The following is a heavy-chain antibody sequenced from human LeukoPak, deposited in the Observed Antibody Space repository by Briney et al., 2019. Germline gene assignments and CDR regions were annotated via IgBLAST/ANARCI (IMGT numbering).Heavy chain of an antibody. V-gene: IGHV1-2*02. J-gene: IGHJ4*02. Sequence: ASVKVSCMTSGYTFTDYYVHWVRQAPGQGLEWMGWINPYSGDTFYAQKFQGRVTMTRDTSVNTAYMELTRLMSDDTAVYYCARTRWGGAVSGLDFWGQGTLVTVSS. CDR1: GYTFTDYY. CDR2: INPYSGDT. CDR3: ARTRWGGAVSGLDF. D-gene: IGHD6-19*01.